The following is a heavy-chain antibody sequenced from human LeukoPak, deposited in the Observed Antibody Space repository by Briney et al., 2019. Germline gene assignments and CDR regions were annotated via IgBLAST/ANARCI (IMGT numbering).Heavy chain of an antibody. CDR3: ARGSGWLYYFDY. Sequence: GGSLRLSCAASGFTFSSYWMHWVRQAPGKGLVWVSRINSDGSSTTYADSVKGRFTISRDNAKNTLYLQMNSLRAEDTAVYFCARGSGWLYYFDYWGQGTLVTVS. V-gene: IGHV3-74*01. CDR2: INSDGSST. D-gene: IGHD6-19*01. CDR1: GFTFSSYW. J-gene: IGHJ4*02.